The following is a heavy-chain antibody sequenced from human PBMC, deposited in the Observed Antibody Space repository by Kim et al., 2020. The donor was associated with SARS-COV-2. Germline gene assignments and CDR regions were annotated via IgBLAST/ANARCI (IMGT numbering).Heavy chain of an antibody. J-gene: IGHJ3*02. CDR3: ARSTGAVAGEEYAFDI. V-gene: IGHV4-59*08. CDR2: IYYSGST. Sequence: SETLSLTCTVSGGSISSYYWSWIRQPPGKGLEWIGYIYYSGSTNYNPSLKSRVTISVDTSKNQFSLKLSSVTAADTAVYYCARSTGAVAGEEYAFDIWGQGTMVTVSS. D-gene: IGHD6-19*01. CDR1: GGSISSYY.